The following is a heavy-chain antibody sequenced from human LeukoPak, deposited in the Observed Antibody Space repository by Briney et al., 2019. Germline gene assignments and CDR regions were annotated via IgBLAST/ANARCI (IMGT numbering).Heavy chain of an antibody. CDR1: GFTFSSYA. CDR3: ARYCNGVTCHSGYDY. V-gene: IGHV3-64*01. CDR2: ISTNGGGT. Sequence: GGSLRLSCAASGFTFSSYAMHWVRQTPGKGLEYVSAISTNGGGTYYANSVKGRFTISRDNSKNTLYLQMGSLRAEDMAVYFCARYCNGVTCHSGYDYWGQGTLVTVSS. J-gene: IGHJ4*02. D-gene: IGHD2-15*01.